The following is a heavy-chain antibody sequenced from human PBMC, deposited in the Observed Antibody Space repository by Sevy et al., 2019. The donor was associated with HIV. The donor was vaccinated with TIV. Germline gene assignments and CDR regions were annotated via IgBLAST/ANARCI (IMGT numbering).Heavy chain of an antibody. CDR3: ARVGGVVIPLDGFHI. V-gene: IGHV3-30*04. D-gene: IGHD3-3*01. CDR1: GFTFSSYT. J-gene: IGHJ3*02. CDR2: ISYDGSSK. Sequence: GGSLRLSCAASGFTFSSYTMHWVRQAPGKGLEWKAVISYDGSSKYYADSVKGRFTVSRDNYKNTLSLEMNSLRVEDTAVYYCARVGGVVIPLDGFHIWGQGTMVTVSS.